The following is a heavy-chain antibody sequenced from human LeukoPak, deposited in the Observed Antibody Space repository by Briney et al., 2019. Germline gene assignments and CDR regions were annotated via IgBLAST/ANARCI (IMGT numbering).Heavy chain of an antibody. D-gene: IGHD3-10*01. J-gene: IGHJ3*02. CDR1: GFTFSSYA. V-gene: IGHV3-64*01. Sequence: GGSLRLSCAASGFTFSSYAMHWVRQAPGKGLEYVSAISSNGGSTYYANSVKGRFTISRDNSKNTLYLQMGSLRAEDMAVYYCARGGYYYGSGSQNFDIWGQGTMVTVSS. CDR3: ARGGYYYGSGSQNFDI. CDR2: ISSNGGST.